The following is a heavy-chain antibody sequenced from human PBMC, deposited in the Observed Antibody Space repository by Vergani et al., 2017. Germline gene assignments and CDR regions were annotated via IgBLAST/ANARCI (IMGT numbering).Heavy chain of an antibody. CDR2: IYYSGST. CDR1: GGSISSSSYY. D-gene: IGHD3-22*01. J-gene: IGHJ4*02. CDR3: VAYYDSSGYYLDY. V-gene: IGHV4-39*07. Sequence: QLQLQESGPGLVKPSETLSLTCTVSGGSISSSSYYWGWIRQPPGKGLEWIGSIYYSGSTYYNPSLKSRVTISVDTSKNQFSLKLSSVTAADTAVYYCVAYYDSSGYYLDYWGQGTLGTVSS.